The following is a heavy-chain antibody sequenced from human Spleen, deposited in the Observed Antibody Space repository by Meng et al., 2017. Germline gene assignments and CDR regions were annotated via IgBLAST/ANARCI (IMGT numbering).Heavy chain of an antibody. CDR1: GYSISSGYY. V-gene: IGHV4-38-2*02. CDR3: ARDPSSTGAFDY. CDR2: IHYRGGT. Sequence: SETLSLTCAVSGYSISSGYYWGWIRQPPGKGLEWIGNIHYRGGTKHNPSLESRVTISVDTSKKQFSLKVTSVTAADTAVYYCARDPSSTGAFDYWGQGTLVTVSS. D-gene: IGHD6-13*01. J-gene: IGHJ4*02.